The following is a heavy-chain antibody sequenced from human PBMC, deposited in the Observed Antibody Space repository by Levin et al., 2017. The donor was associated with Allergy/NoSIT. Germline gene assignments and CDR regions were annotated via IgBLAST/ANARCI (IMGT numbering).Heavy chain of an antibody. V-gene: IGHV1-46*01. Sequence: GASVKVSCKASGYTFTSYYIHWVRQAPGQGLEWMGIINPTGGSTSYAQKFQGRVTMTRDTSTSTVYMELSSLRSEDTAVYYCARERRGDYGSGSAFDYWGQGTLVTVSS. J-gene: IGHJ4*02. CDR2: INPTGGST. CDR1: GYTFTSYY. CDR3: ARERRGDYGSGSAFDY. D-gene: IGHD3-10*01.